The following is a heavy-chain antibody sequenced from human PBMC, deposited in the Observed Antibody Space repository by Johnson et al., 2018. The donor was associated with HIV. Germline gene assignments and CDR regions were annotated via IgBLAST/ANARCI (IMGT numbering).Heavy chain of an antibody. CDR1: GFTFADYA. CDR2: ICWNSGSI. V-gene: IGHV3-9*01. CDR3: AKVLATTEYSSSSWSDAFDI. J-gene: IGHJ3*02. D-gene: IGHD6-6*01. Sequence: VQLVESGGGLVQPGRSLRLSCAASGFTFADYAMHWVRQAPGKGLEWVSGICWNSGSIGYADSVKGRFTISRDNAKNSLYLQMNSLSAEDTALYYCAKVLATTEYSSSSWSDAFDIWGQGTMVTVSS.